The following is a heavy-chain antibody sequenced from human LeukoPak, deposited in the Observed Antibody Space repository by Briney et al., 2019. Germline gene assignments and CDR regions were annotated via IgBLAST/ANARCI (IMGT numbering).Heavy chain of an antibody. CDR3: AGDVSQYYDFWSGYHNWFDP. V-gene: IGHV4-59*01. CDR1: GGSFSSYY. J-gene: IGHJ5*02. Sequence: SETLSLTCAVYGGSFSSYYWSWIRQPPGKGLEWIGYIYYSGSTNYNPSLKSRVTISVDTSKNQFSLKLSSVTAADTAVYYCAGDVSQYYDFWSGYHNWFDPWGQGTLVTVSS. CDR2: IYYSGST. D-gene: IGHD3-3*01.